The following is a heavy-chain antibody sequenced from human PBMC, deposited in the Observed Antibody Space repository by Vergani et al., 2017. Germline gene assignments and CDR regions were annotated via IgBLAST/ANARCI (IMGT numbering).Heavy chain of an antibody. Sequence: EVQLVESGGGIVKPGGSLRLSCVASGFSFRNAWMHWVRRTPGKGLEWVGRIKSTFDRGTTDYAAAVKGRFTISRDDSKNTLFLQMNGLKTEDIGVYYCTTDPRYCGDVSCCSLWYHHYYGMDVWCQGTTVTVSS. V-gene: IGHV3-15*07. CDR2: IKSTFDRGTT. J-gene: IGHJ6*02. CDR3: TTDPRYCGDVSCCSLWYHHYYGMDV. D-gene: IGHD2-21*01. CDR1: GFSFRNAW.